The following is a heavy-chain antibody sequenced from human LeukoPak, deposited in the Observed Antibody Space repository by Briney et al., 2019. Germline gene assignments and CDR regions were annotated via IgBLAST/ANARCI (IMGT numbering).Heavy chain of an antibody. J-gene: IGHJ4*02. V-gene: IGHV4-34*01. CDR2: INHSGST. D-gene: IGHD3-10*01. CDR1: GGSFSGYY. CDR3: APLVGYGSGTKGY. Sequence: SETLSLTCAVYGGSFSGYYWSWIRQPPGKGLEWIGEINHSGSTNYNPSLKSRVTISVDTSKYQFSLGLSSVTAADTAVYYCAPLVGYGSGTKGYWGQGTLVTVSS.